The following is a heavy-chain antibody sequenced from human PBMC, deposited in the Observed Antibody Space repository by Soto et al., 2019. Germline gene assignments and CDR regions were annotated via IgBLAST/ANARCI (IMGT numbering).Heavy chain of an antibody. CDR2: IIPIFGTA. V-gene: IGHV1-69*05. D-gene: IGHD5-12*01. CDR1: GGTFSSYA. CDR3: AGRYSGYDPPPPIVDY. Sequence: QVQLVQSGAEVKKPGSSVKVSCKASGGTFSSYAISWVRQAPGQGLEWMGGIIPIFGTANYAQKFQGSVTITPDYSTSTVYVELSSLRSEDTAVYYCAGRYSGYDPPPPIVDYGGQGTLVTVSS. J-gene: IGHJ4*02.